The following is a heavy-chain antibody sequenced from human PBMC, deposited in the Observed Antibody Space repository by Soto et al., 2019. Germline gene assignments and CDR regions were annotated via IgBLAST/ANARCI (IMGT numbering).Heavy chain of an antibody. CDR3: ARASFPGYCSGGSCYSPVDNWFDP. CDR1: GGSISSYY. D-gene: IGHD2-15*01. Sequence: SETLSLTCTVSGGSISSYYWSWIRQPPGKGLEWIGYIYHSGSTYYNPSLKSRVTISVDRSKNQFSLKLSSVTAADTAVYYCARASFPGYCSGGSCYSPVDNWFDPWGQGTLVTVSS. J-gene: IGHJ5*02. V-gene: IGHV4-59*12. CDR2: IYHSGST.